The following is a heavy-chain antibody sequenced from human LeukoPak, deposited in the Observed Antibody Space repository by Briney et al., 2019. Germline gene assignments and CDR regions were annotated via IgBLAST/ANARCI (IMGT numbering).Heavy chain of an antibody. Sequence: ASVKVSCKASGYTFTSFGISWVRQAPGQGLEWMTWISPYNGNTNYAQKVQGRVTVTTDTSTSTAYMELRSLRSDDTAVYYCATCHCTYGVCYGECEYFQHWGQGTLVTVSS. V-gene: IGHV1-18*01. CDR1: GYTFTSFG. D-gene: IGHD2-8*01. CDR2: ISPYNGNT. CDR3: ATCHCTYGVCYGECEYFQH. J-gene: IGHJ1*01.